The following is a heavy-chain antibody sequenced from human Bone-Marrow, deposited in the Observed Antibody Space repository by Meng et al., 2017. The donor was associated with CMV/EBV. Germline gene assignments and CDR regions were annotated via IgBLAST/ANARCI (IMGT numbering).Heavy chain of an antibody. Sequence: ASVKVSCKASGYTFTGYYMHWVRQAPGQGLEWMGWINPNSGGTNYAQKFQGRVTMTRDTSISTAYMELSRLRSDDTAAYYCASGSKRSTIVVVPAAIQETDYWGQGTLVTVSS. CDR1: GYTFTGYY. D-gene: IGHD2-2*02. CDR2: INPNSGGT. V-gene: IGHV1-2*02. J-gene: IGHJ4*02. CDR3: ASGSKRSTIVVVPAAIQETDY.